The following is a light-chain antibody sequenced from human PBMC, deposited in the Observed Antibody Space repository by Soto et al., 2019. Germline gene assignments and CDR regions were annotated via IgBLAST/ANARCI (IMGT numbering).Light chain of an antibody. CDR1: ISNIGTNP. Sequence: QTVVTQPPSASGTPGQRVTISCSGSISNIGTNPVNWYQQLPRTAPKLLIYTNIQRPSGVPDRFSGSKSGTSASLAISGLQSEDEADYYCAAWDDSLNGWVFGGGTKLTVL. CDR2: TNI. J-gene: IGLJ3*02. V-gene: IGLV1-44*01. CDR3: AAWDDSLNGWV.